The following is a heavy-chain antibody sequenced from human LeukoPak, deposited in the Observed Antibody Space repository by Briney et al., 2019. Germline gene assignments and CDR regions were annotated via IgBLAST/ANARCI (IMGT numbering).Heavy chain of an antibody. D-gene: IGHD1-26*01. J-gene: IGHJ4*02. CDR2: IYYSGST. Sequence: KPSETLSLTCTVSGGSISSSSYYWAWIRQPPGKGLEWIGSIYYSGSTYYNPSLKSRVTMSVDTSKNQFSLKLSSVTAADTAVYYCARENSGSYREFDYWGQGTLVTVSS. CDR3: ARENSGSYREFDY. V-gene: IGHV4-39*07. CDR1: GGSISSSSYY.